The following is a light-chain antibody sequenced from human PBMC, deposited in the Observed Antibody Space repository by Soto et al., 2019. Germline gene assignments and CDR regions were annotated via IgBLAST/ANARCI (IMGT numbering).Light chain of an antibody. CDR1: QSISSW. J-gene: IGKJ1*01. Sequence: DIQMTQSPSTLSASVGDRVTITCRASQSISSWLAWYQQKPGKAPKLLIYDASSLESGVPLMFSGSGSGTEFPLTICRLQPDYCATYYGQQYKSYSPSTFGQGTKVEL. CDR3: QQYKSYSPST. CDR2: DAS. V-gene: IGKV1-5*01.